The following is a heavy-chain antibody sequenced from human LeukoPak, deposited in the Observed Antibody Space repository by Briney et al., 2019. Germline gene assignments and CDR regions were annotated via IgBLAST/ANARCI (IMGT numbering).Heavy chain of an antibody. CDR3: AKDMGTTGTRSYAFDI. CDR1: GFTFDDYA. Sequence: PGGSLRLSCAASGFTFDDYAMHWVRQAPGKGLEWVSGISWNSGNIGYADSVKGRFTISRDNAKNSLYLQMNSLRAEDTALYYCAKDMGTTGTRSYAFDIWGQGTMLTVSS. CDR2: ISWNSGNI. V-gene: IGHV3-9*01. D-gene: IGHD1-1*01. J-gene: IGHJ3*02.